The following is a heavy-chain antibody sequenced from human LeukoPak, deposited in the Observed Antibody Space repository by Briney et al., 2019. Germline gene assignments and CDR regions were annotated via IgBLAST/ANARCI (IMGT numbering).Heavy chain of an antibody. J-gene: IGHJ5*02. Sequence: SETLSLTCTVSGDSISMSGYYWGWIRQPPGKGLEHLGGISYSGGTYYYPSLKSRFTVSVDTSNNLFSMTLTSVTAADTAVYYCARRRGGLNWFDPWGQGILVTVSS. CDR1: GDSISMSGYY. CDR3: ARRRGGLNWFDP. CDR2: ISYSGGT. V-gene: IGHV4-39*01. D-gene: IGHD2-15*01.